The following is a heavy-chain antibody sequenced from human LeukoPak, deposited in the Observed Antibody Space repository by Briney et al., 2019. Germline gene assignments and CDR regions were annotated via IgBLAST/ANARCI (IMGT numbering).Heavy chain of an antibody. CDR2: IYYSGTT. V-gene: IGHV4-59*01. J-gene: IGHJ4*02. CDR1: GGSITSYY. D-gene: IGHD5-24*01. CDR3: ARAAREMATTPDFDY. Sequence: SETLSLTCTVSGGSITSYYWSWIRQPPGKGLEWIGYIYYSGTTNYNPSLKSRVTISVDTSKNQFSLKLSSVTAADTAVYYCARAAREMATTPDFDYWGQGTLVTVSS.